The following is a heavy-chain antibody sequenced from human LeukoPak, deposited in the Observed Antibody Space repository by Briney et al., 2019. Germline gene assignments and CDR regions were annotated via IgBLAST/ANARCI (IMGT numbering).Heavy chain of an antibody. D-gene: IGHD5-18*01. V-gene: IGHV4-59*08. J-gene: IGHJ4*02. CDR2: IFYSGST. Sequence: SETLSLTCTVSGGSIRGYYWSWIRQPPGRTLEWIGYIFYSGSTNYNPSLEGRATILVDTSKNQFALKVTSVTAADTAVYYCARHGQTSMVPIDYWGQGTLVTVSS. CDR3: ARHGQTSMVPIDY. CDR1: GGSIRGYY.